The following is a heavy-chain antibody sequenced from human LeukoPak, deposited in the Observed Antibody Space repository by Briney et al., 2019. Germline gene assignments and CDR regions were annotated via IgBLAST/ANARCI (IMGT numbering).Heavy chain of an antibody. D-gene: IGHD3-9*01. Sequence: GSLRLSCAASGFTFSSYWMSWVRQAPGKGLEWVANIKQDGSEKYYVDSVKGRFTISRDNAKNSLYLQMNSLRAEDTAVYYCARAPRYYDILTGYSNYFDYWGQGTLVTVSS. CDR1: GFTFSSYW. CDR3: ARAPRYYDILTGYSNYFDY. V-gene: IGHV3-7*03. J-gene: IGHJ4*02. CDR2: IKQDGSEK.